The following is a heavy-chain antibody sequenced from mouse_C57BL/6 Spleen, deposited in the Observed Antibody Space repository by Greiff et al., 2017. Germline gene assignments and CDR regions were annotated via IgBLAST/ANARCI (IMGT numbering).Heavy chain of an antibody. CDR1: GFNIKDYY. CDR3: TTGPYGSSAGYLDY. CDR2: IAPEDGDT. D-gene: IGHD1-1*01. Sequence: EVQRVESGAELVRPGASVKLSCTASGFNIKDYYMHWVKQRPEQGLEWIGRIAPEDGDTEYAPKFQGKATMTADTSSNTAYLQLSSLTSEDTAVYYCTTGPYGSSAGYLDYWGQGTTLTVSS. J-gene: IGHJ2*01. V-gene: IGHV14-1*01.